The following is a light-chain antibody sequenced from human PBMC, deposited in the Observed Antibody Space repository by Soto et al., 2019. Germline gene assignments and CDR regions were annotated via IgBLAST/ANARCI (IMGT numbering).Light chain of an antibody. CDR2: AAS. CDR3: QQSHGIPYT. CDR1: QTISSY. J-gene: IGKJ2*01. Sequence: DTQMTQSPSSLSASVGDRVTITCRASQTISSYLNWYQQKPGKAPKLLIYAASRLQSGVPSRFSGSGSGTDFTLTISSLQPEDFATYYCQQSHGIPYTFGQGTKLEIK. V-gene: IGKV1-39*01.